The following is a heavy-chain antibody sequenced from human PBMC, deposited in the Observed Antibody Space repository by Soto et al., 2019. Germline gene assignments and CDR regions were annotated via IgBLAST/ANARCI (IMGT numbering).Heavy chain of an antibody. J-gene: IGHJ4*02. Sequence: SVKVSCKASGGTFSSYAISWVRQAPGQGLEWMGGIIPSSGTANYAQKLQGRVTITADESTSTASMELSSLGSEDTAVYYCARYYLWLVSDYWGQGTLVTVAS. CDR1: GGTFSSYA. CDR3: ARYYLWLVSDY. V-gene: IGHV1-69*13. D-gene: IGHD6-19*01. CDR2: IIPSSGTA.